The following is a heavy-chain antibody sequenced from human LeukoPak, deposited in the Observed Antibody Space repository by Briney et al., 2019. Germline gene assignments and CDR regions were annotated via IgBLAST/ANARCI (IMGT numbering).Heavy chain of an antibody. Sequence: SQTLSLTCTVSGGSISSGDYYWSWIRQPPGKGLEWIGYIYYSGSTYYNPSLKSRVTISVGTSKNQFSLKLSSVTAADTAVYYCARDPSYGWFDPWGQGTLVTVSS. CDR1: GGSISSGDYY. V-gene: IGHV4-30-4*01. CDR3: ARDPSYGWFDP. J-gene: IGHJ5*02. CDR2: IYYSGST. D-gene: IGHD5-18*01.